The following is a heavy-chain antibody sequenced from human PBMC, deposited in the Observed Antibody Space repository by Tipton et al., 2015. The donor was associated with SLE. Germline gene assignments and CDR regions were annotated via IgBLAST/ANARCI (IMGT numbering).Heavy chain of an antibody. J-gene: IGHJ5*02. CDR1: GGAIRNSPYY. CDR2: VFDTGYT. D-gene: IGHD1-26*01. V-gene: IGHV4-39*07. Sequence: TLSLTCHVSGGAIRNSPYYWAWIRQPPGKRLEWIDSVFDTGYTAYNPSLEGRMSISVDTSNNEFSLKLSSVTAADTAVYFCARHRSGSSWLDPWGQGTLVTVAS. CDR3: ARHRSGSSWLDP.